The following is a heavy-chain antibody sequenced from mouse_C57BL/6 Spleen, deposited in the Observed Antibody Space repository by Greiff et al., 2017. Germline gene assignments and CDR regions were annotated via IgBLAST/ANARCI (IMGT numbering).Heavy chain of an antibody. CDR2: INPNNGGT. J-gene: IGHJ2*01. V-gene: IGHV1-26*01. Sequence: EVQLQQSGPELVKPGASVKISCKASGYTFTDYYMNWVKQSHGKSLEWIGDINPNNGGTSYNQKFKGKATLTVDKSSSTAYMALRSLTSEDSAVYCCARSPLTWTPWGQGTTLTVSS. D-gene: IGHD4-1*01. CDR1: GYTFTDYY. CDR3: ARSPLTWTP.